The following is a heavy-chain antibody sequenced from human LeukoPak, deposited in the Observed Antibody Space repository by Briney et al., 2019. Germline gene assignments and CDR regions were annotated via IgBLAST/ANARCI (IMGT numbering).Heavy chain of an antibody. Sequence: SQTLSLTCTVSGGSISSGSYYWRWIRQPAGKGLEWIGRIYTSGSTNYNPSLKSRVTISVDTSKNQFSLKLSSVTAADTAVYYCAREVVVVPASYYYYYYMDVWGKGTTVTVSS. CDR3: AREVVVVPASYYYYYYMDV. J-gene: IGHJ6*03. V-gene: IGHV4-61*02. D-gene: IGHD2-2*01. CDR2: IYTSGST. CDR1: GGSISSGSYY.